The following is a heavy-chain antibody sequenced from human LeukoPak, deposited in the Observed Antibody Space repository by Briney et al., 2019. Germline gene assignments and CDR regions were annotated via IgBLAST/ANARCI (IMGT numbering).Heavy chain of an antibody. J-gene: IGHJ4*02. V-gene: IGHV4-39*07. Sequence: SETRSLTCTVSGGSISSSSYYWGWIRQPPGKGLEWIGSIYYSGSTYYNPSLKSRVTISVDKSKNQFSLKLSSVTAADTAVYYCARVGPDIVVVPAAKYFDYWGQGTLVTVSS. CDR1: GGSISSSSYY. CDR2: IYYSGST. D-gene: IGHD2-2*01. CDR3: ARVGPDIVVVPAAKYFDY.